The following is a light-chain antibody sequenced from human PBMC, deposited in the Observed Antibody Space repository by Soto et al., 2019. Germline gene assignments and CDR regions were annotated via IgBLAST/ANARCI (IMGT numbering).Light chain of an antibody. CDR3: QQSYSTPL. CDR1: QSISSY. V-gene: IGKV1-39*01. CDR2: AAS. Sequence: DIQMTQSPSSLSASVGDRVTITCRASQSISSYLNWYQQKPGKAPKLLIYAASSLQSGVPSRFSGSGSGTDFTLTISSLQPEDFATYYCQQSYSTPLFGQGT. J-gene: IGKJ2*01.